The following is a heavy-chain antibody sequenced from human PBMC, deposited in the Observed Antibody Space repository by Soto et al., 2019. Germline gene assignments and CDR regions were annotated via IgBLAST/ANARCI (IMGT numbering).Heavy chain of an antibody. V-gene: IGHV1-18*01. CDR2: ISAYNGNT. J-gene: IGHJ4*02. Sequence: ASVKVSCKASGYTFTSYGISWVRQAPGQGLERMGWISAYNGNTNYAQKLQGRVTMTTDTSTSTAYMELRSLRSDDTAVYYCARENDILTGYYSPLFDFWGQGTLVTVSS. CDR1: GYTFTSYG. D-gene: IGHD3-9*01. CDR3: ARENDILTGYYSPLFDF.